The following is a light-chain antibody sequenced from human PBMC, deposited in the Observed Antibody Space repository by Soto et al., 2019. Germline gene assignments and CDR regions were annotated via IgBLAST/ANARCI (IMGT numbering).Light chain of an antibody. Sequence: DIQMTQYPSSLSASVGDRVTITCRASQDITNELGWYQQKPGKAPKRLIYYASNLQSGVPSRFSGSGFGTEFTLTISSLQPEDIATYYCLQHENYPWTFVQGTKVAIK. J-gene: IGKJ1*01. CDR1: QDITNE. V-gene: IGKV1-17*01. CDR3: LQHENYPWT. CDR2: YAS.